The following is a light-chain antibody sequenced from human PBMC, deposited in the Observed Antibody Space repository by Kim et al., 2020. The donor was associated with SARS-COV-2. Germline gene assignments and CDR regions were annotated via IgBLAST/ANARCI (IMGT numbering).Light chain of an antibody. Sequence: GKKAPMSCSESRPNIGNKIVSWYQHLPGTAPKRLIYDNNKRHSGIPDRFSGSKSGTSATLGITGRQTGDEADYYCGTWDSSLSAFVFGTGTKVTVL. J-gene: IGLJ1*01. CDR2: DNN. V-gene: IGLV1-51*01. CDR1: RPNIGNKI. CDR3: GTWDSSLSAFV.